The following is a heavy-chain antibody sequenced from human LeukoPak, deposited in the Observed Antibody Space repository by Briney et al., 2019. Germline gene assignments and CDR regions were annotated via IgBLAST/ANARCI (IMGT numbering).Heavy chain of an antibody. CDR2: IYYRGNT. V-gene: IGHV4-39*01. J-gene: IGHJ4*02. D-gene: IGHD3-22*01. CDR3: ARASSGYYWDFDY. CDR1: GDSISSYNYF. Sequence: SETLSLTCTVSGDSISSYNYFWGWIRQPPGKGLEWVGSIYYRGNTYYNPSLKSRVTLSADTSKNQFSLKVTPVTAADTAVYYCARASSGYYWDFDYWGRGALVTVSS.